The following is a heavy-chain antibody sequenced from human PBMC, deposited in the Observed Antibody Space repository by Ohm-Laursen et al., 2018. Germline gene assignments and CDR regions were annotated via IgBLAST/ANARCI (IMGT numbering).Heavy chain of an antibody. CDR1: GGSVSSGSYY. V-gene: IGHV4-61*01. D-gene: IGHD3-3*01. CDR3: ARGDYDYYYYYYGMDV. CDR2: IYYSGST. J-gene: IGHJ6*02. Sequence: SDTLSLTCTVSGGSVSSGSYYWSWIRQPPGKGLEWIGYIYYSGSTNYNPSLKSRVTISVDTSKNQFSLKLSSVTAADTAVYYCARGDYDYYYYYYGMDVWGQGTTVTVSS.